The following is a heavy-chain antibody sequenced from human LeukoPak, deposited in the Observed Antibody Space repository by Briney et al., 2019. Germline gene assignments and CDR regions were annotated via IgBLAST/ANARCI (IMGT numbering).Heavy chain of an antibody. CDR1: GFTFSSYG. D-gene: IGHD6-13*01. CDR2: ISYDGSNK. Sequence: PGGSLRLSCAASGFTFSSYGMHWVRQAPGKGLEWVAVISYDGSNKYYADSVKGRFTISRDNSKNTLYLQMNSLRAEDTAVYYCAKSQLAYSDIFDYWGQGTLVTVSS. V-gene: IGHV3-30*18. CDR3: AKSQLAYSDIFDY. J-gene: IGHJ4*02.